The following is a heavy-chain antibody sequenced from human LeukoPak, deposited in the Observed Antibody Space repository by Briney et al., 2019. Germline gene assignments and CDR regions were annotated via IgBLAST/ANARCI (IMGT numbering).Heavy chain of an antibody. CDR3: ARPLAAAVI. CDR1: GGSISSSSYY. J-gene: IGHJ4*02. V-gene: IGHV4-39*07. Sequence: SETLSLTCTVSGGSISSSSYYWGWIRQPPGKGLEWIGEINHSGSTNYNPSLKSRVTISVDTSKNQFSLKLSSVTAADTAVYYCARPLAAAVIWGQGTLVTVSS. CDR2: INHSGST. D-gene: IGHD6-13*01.